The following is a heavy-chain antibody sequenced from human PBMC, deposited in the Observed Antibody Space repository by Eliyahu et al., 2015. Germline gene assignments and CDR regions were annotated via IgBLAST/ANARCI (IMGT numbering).Heavy chain of an antibody. CDR2: IGGRVGST. V-gene: IGHV3-23*04. CDR1: GFXFXSHA. D-gene: IGHD5-24*01. Sequence: EVQLEESGGGLVQPGGSLRLXCXXXGFXFXSHAISWGRQAPGKGVEWVSTIGGRVGSTYYADSVKGRFTISRDNSKNTLYLQMNSLRAEDTAVYYCTKGDGYNYFFDYWGQGTLVAVSS. J-gene: IGHJ4*02. CDR3: TKGDGYNYFFDY.